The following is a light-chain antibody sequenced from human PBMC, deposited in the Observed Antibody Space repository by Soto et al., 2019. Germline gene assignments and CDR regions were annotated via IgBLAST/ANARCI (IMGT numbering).Light chain of an antibody. CDR1: DIGTKS. V-gene: IGLV3-21*02. CDR2: DDR. CDR3: SSKTSSSTLV. J-gene: IGLJ3*02. Sequence: SYELTQPPSVSVAPGQTARISCGGNDIGTKSVQWYQKKPGQAPVLVVYDDRDRPSGIPERFSGSDSDNTASLTISGLQAEDEADYYCSSKTSSSTLVFGGGTKLTVL.